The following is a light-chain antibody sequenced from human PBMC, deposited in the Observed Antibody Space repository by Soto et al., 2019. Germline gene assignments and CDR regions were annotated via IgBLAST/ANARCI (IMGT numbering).Light chain of an antibody. J-gene: IGKJ1*01. CDR2: DAS. CDR1: QSISIW. CDR3: QQYNSHWT. V-gene: IGKV1-5*01. Sequence: DIQMTQSPSTLSASVGDRVTITCRASQSISIWLAWYQQKPGKAPKLLIYDASSLESGVPSRFSGSGSGTEFTLTIRSLQADDVATYYCQQYNSHWTFGQGTKVEIK.